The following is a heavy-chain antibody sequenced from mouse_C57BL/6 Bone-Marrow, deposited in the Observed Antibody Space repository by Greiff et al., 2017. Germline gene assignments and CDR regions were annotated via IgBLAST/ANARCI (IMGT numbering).Heavy chain of an antibody. CDR1: GFTFSSYS. D-gene: IGHD1-1*01. CDR3: ASSTVVAPMDY. J-gene: IGHJ4*01. V-gene: IGHV5-4*01. Sequence: EVQLLQSGAGLVKPGGSLKLSCAASGFTFSSYSMSWVRQTPEKRLEWVATISDGGSYTYYPDNVKGRFTISRDNAKNNLYLQMSHLTSEDTAMYYCASSTVVAPMDYWGQGTSVTVSS. CDR2: ISDGGSYT.